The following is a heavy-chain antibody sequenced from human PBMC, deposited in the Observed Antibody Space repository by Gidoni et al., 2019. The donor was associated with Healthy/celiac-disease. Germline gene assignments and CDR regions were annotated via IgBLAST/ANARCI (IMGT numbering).Heavy chain of an antibody. V-gene: IGHV3-74*01. CDR1: GFTFSSYW. Sequence: EVQLVESGGGLVQPGGSLRLSCAASGFTFSSYWMHWVRQAPGKGLVWVSRINSDGSSTSYADSVKGRFTISRDNAKNTLYLQMNSLRAEDTAVYYCARDPFAVGGYCSGGSCYSWDWFDPWGQGTLVTVSS. CDR2: INSDGSST. CDR3: ARDPFAVGGYCSGGSCYSWDWFDP. D-gene: IGHD2-15*01. J-gene: IGHJ5*02.